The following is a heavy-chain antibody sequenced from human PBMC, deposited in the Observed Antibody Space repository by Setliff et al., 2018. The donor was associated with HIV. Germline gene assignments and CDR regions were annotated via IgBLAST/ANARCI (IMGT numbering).Heavy chain of an antibody. D-gene: IGHD3-3*01. CDR3: ARGVGSGYYPDAFDI. V-gene: IGHV4-31*03. J-gene: IGHJ3*02. CDR1: GGSVSSGSYY. Sequence: SETLSLTCTVSGGSVSSGSYYWSWIRQHPGKGLECIGNIYYSGSTSYNPSLKSRVTISVDTSRNQFSPKLKSLTAADTALYYCARGVGSGYYPDAFDIGGQGTMVTVSS. CDR2: IYYSGST.